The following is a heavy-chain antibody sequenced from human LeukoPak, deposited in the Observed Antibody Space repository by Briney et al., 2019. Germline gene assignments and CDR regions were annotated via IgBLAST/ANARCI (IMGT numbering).Heavy chain of an antibody. CDR3: ARGGYYDSSGYFDY. J-gene: IGHJ4*02. Sequence: ASVKVSCKASGGTFSSYAISWVRQAPGQGLEWMGGIIPIFGTANYAQKFQGRVTITTDESTSTAYMELSSLRSEDTAVYYCARGGYYDSSGYFDYRGQGTLVTVSS. V-gene: IGHV1-69*05. CDR2: IIPIFGTA. D-gene: IGHD3-22*01. CDR1: GGTFSSYA.